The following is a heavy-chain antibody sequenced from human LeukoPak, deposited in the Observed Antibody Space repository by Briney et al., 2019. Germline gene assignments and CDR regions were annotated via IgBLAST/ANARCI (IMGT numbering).Heavy chain of an antibody. Sequence: GGSLRLSCAASGFTFSSYAMHWVRQAPGKGLEWVAVISYDGSNKYYADSVKGRFTISRDNSKNTLYLQMNSLRAEDTAVYYCAREMYYDFWSGYYRSWFDSWGQGTLVTVSS. V-gene: IGHV3-30-3*01. J-gene: IGHJ5*01. CDR2: ISYDGSNK. CDR1: GFTFSSYA. CDR3: AREMYYDFWSGYYRSWFDS. D-gene: IGHD3-3*01.